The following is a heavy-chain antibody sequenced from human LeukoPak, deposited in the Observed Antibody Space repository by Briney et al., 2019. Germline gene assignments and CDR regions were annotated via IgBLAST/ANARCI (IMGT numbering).Heavy chain of an antibody. J-gene: IGHJ6*03. D-gene: IGHD5-24*01. CDR2: MNPNSGNT. CDR1: GYTFTSYD. Sequence: ASVKASCKASGYTFTSYDINWVRQATGQGLEWMGWMNPNSGNTGYAQKFQGRVTMTRNTSISTAYMELSSLRSEGTAVYYCARTVEMATNYYYYYYMDVWGKGTTVTVSS. CDR3: ARTVEMATNYYYYYYMDV. V-gene: IGHV1-8*01.